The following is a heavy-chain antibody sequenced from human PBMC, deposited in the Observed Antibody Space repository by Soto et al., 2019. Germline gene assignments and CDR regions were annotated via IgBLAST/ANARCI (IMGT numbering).Heavy chain of an antibody. CDR3: AKDTIIAPAGTVLVY. CDR2: ISYDGSNK. D-gene: IGHD6-13*01. J-gene: IGHJ4*02. V-gene: IGHV3-30*18. Sequence: GGSLRLACAASGFTFSSYGMHWVRQAPGKGLEWVAVISYDGSNKYYADSVKGRFTISRDNSKNTLYLQMNSLRAEDTAVYYCAKDTIIAPAGTVLVYWGQGTLVTVSS. CDR1: GFTFSSYG.